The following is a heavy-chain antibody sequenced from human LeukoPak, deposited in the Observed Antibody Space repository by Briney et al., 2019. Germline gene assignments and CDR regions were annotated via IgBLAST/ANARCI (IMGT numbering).Heavy chain of an antibody. Sequence: LETLSLTCTVSGGSVSSGSYYWSWIRQPPGKGLEWIGYIYYSGSTNYNPSLKSRVTISVDTSKNQFSLKLSSVTAADTAVYYCARLYGGNSGRAKYYFDYWGQGTLVTVSS. J-gene: IGHJ4*02. CDR2: IYYSGST. D-gene: IGHD4-23*01. V-gene: IGHV4-61*01. CDR3: ARLYGGNSGRAKYYFDY. CDR1: GGSVSSGSYY.